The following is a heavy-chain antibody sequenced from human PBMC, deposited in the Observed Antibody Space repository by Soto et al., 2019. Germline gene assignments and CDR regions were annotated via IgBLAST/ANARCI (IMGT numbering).Heavy chain of an antibody. J-gene: IGHJ6*02. V-gene: IGHV3-30*18. CDR3: AKDHNWNYKDYYYGMDV. Sequence: WGSLRLSCAASGFTFISYGIHLFRHAPFKWLEWVAVISYDGSNKYYADSVKGRFTISRDNSKNTLYLQMNSLRAEDTAVYYCAKDHNWNYKDYYYGMDVWGQGTTVTVSS. CDR2: ISYDGSNK. CDR1: GFTFISYG. D-gene: IGHD1-7*01.